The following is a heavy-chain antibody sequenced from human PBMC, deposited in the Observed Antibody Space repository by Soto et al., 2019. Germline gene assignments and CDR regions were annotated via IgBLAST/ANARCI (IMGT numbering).Heavy chain of an antibody. D-gene: IGHD3-9*01. J-gene: IGHJ6*03. CDR1: GYTFTSYG. CDR3: ASSESGTGYYNYYYYYYMDV. V-gene: IGHV1-18*01. Sequence: QVQLVQSGAEVKKPGASVKVSCKASGYTFTSYGISWVRQAPGQGLEWMGWISAYNGNTNYAQKLQGRVPMTTDTTTSTAYMELRSLRSDDTAVYYCASSESGTGYYNYYYYYYMDVWGKGTTVTVSS. CDR2: ISAYNGNT.